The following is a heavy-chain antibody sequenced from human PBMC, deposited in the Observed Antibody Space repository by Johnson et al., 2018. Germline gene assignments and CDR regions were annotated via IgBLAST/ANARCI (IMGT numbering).Heavy chain of an antibody. CDR1: GGSISSGSHY. J-gene: IGHJ3*02. V-gene: IGHV4-61*02. CDR3: AQPLKRGDGDAFDI. Sequence: QVQLQESGPGLVKPSQTLSLSCTVSGGSISSGSHYWSWIRQPAGKRLEYIGRIYPSGSTKYNPSLKSRVSISLDTSKHQFSLKLSPVTAADTAVYYCAQPLKRGDGDAFDIWGQGTMVTVSS. D-gene: IGHD3-10*01. CDR2: IYPSGST.